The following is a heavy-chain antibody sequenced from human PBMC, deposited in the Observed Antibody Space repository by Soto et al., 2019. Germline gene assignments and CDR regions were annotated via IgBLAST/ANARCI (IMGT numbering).Heavy chain of an antibody. V-gene: IGHV3-9*01. Sequence: EVQLVESGGGLVQPGRSLRLSCAASGFTFDDYAMHWVRQAPGKGLEWVSGISWNSGSIGYADSVKGRFTISRDNAKNSLYLQMNSLRAEDTALYYCAKDMGSVGAYFDYWGQGTLVTVSS. D-gene: IGHD3-10*01. CDR1: GFTFDDYA. CDR3: AKDMGSVGAYFDY. CDR2: ISWNSGSI. J-gene: IGHJ4*02.